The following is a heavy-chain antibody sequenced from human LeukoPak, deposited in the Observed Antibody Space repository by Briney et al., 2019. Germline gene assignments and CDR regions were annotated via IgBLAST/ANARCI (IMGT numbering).Heavy chain of an antibody. CDR2: IYWDDDK. J-gene: IGHJ3*02. CDR1: GFSLSTSGVG. D-gene: IGHD3-22*01. CDR3: AHRRRYYDSSGYDIYDAFDI. Sequence: ESGPTLVKPTQTLTLTCTFSGFSLSTSGVGVGWIRQPPGKALEWLALIYWDDDKRYSPSLKSRLTITKDTSKNQVVLTMTNMDPVDTATYYCAHRRRYYDSSGYDIYDAFDIWGQGTMVTVSS. V-gene: IGHV2-5*02.